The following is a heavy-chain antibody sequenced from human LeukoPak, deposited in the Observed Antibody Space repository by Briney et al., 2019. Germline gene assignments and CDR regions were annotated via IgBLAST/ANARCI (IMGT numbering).Heavy chain of an antibody. V-gene: IGHV1-46*01. D-gene: IGHD3-9*01. J-gene: IGHJ4*02. CDR2: INPSGGST. Sequence: GASVKVSCKASGYTFTSYYMHWVRQAPGQGLEWMGIINPSGGSTSYAQKFQGRVTMTRDTSTSTVYMELSSLRSEDTAVYYCARGSKLRYFDWLFARDEDDYWGQGTLVTVSS. CDR3: ARGSKLRYFDWLFARDEDDY. CDR1: GYTFTSYY.